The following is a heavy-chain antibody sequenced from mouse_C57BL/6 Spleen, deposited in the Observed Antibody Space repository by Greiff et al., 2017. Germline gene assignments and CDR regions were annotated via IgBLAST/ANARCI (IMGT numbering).Heavy chain of an antibody. CDR3: ARSRDGYGYFDV. CDR1: GYAFSSYW. CDR2: IYPGDGDT. V-gene: IGHV1-80*01. Sequence: QVQLQQSGAELVKPGASVKISCKASGYAFSSYWMNWVKQRPGKGLEWIGQIYPGDGDTNYNGKFKGKATLTADKSSSTAYMQLSSLTSEDSAVYFCARSRDGYGYFDVWGTGTTVTVSS. J-gene: IGHJ1*03. D-gene: IGHD2-3*01.